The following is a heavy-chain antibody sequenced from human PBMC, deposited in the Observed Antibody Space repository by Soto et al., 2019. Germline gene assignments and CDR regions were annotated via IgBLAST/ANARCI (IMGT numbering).Heavy chain of an antibody. CDR1: GFTFSSYA. V-gene: IGHV3-64*01. J-gene: IGHJ6*03. Sequence: GGSLRLSCAASGFTFSSYAMHWVRQAPGKGLEYVSAISSNGGSTYYANSVKGRFTISRDNSKNTLYLQMGSLRAEDMAVYYCARDDIVVVVAAHRDYYYYYMDVWGKGTTVTVSS. D-gene: IGHD2-15*01. CDR3: ARDDIVVVVAAHRDYYYYYMDV. CDR2: ISSNGGST.